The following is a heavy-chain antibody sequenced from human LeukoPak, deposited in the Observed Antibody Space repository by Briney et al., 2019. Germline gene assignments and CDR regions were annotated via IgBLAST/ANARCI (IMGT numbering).Heavy chain of an antibody. CDR1: STSINTDYY. J-gene: IGHJ4*02. CDR2: MFHSGSV. D-gene: IGHD6-13*01. Sequence: SETLSLTCTVSSTSINTDYYWGRIRQPPGKGLEWIRSMFHSGSVYYNPSLKSRVTISIDTSKNQFSLKVNSVTAADTAVYYCVRDPPAAAGDYWGQGTLVTVSS. CDR3: VRDPPAAAGDY. V-gene: IGHV4-38-2*02.